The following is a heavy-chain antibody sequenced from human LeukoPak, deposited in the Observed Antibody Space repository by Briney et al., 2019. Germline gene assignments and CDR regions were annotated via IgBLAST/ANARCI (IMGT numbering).Heavy chain of an antibody. CDR3: ARDSQHLNFDH. J-gene: IGHJ4*02. Sequence: GGSLRLSCAAAGFTFSKYWMNWVRQAPGKGMEWVANIKEDGSEKYYVDSVKGRFTISRDNAKNSLYLQMDSLRAEDTAIYYCARDSQHLNFDHWGQGTLVPVSS. V-gene: IGHV3-7*04. CDR2: IKEDGSEK. D-gene: IGHD3-3*02. CDR1: GFTFSKYW.